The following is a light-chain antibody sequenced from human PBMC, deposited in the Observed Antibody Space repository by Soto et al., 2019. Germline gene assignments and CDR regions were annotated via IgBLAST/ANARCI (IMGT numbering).Light chain of an antibody. V-gene: IGKV3-15*01. CDR2: GAS. Sequence: EIVLTQSPGTLSLSPGARATLPCRASQSVKSSYLAWYQHKPGQAPRLLIYGASTRATGSPGRFSGSGSGTEFTLTISSLQSEDFAVYYCQQYNNWPPITFGQGTRLEIK. CDR3: QQYNNWPPIT. J-gene: IGKJ5*01. CDR1: QSVKSSY.